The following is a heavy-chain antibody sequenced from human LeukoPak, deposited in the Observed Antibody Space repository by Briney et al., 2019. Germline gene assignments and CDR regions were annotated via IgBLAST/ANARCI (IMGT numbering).Heavy chain of an antibody. CDR3: ARESRAWYKVFDY. Sequence: ASVKVSCKASGYTFTGYYMHWVRRAPGQGLEWMGWINPNSGGTNYAQKFQGRVTMTRDTSISTAYMELSRLRSDDTAVYYCARESRAWYKVFDYWGQGTLVTVSS. J-gene: IGHJ4*02. V-gene: IGHV1-2*02. CDR1: GYTFTGYY. D-gene: IGHD1-1*01. CDR2: INPNSGGT.